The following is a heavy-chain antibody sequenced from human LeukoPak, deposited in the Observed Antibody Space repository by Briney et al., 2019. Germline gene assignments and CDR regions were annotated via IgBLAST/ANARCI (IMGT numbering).Heavy chain of an antibody. CDR1: GDTFNSYA. D-gene: IGHD4-17*01. CDR3: ARQDYGDHKFDL. CDR2: IIPLLDVT. Sequence: SVKVSCKASGDTFNSYAISWVRQAPGQGLEWMARIIPLLDVTHYAREFQGRVTITADKSTNTAYMELSSLRSEDTAMYYCARQDYGDHKFDLWGQGTQVTVSS. J-gene: IGHJ5*02. V-gene: IGHV1-69*04.